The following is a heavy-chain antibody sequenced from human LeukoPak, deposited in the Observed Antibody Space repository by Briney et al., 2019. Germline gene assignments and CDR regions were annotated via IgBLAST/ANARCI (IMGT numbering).Heavy chain of an antibody. Sequence: SETLSLTCTVSGGSISSYYWSWIRQPPGKGLEWIGYIYYSGSTNYNPSLKSRVIISVDTSKNQFSLKLSSVTAADTAVYYCARDAGSGSEFDYWGQGTLVTVSS. D-gene: IGHD1-26*01. J-gene: IGHJ4*02. CDR2: IYYSGST. CDR1: GGSISSYY. V-gene: IGHV4-59*01. CDR3: ARDAGSGSEFDY.